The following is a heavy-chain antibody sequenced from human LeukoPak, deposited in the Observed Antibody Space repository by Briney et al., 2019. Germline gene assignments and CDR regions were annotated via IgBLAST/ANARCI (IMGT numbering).Heavy chain of an antibody. CDR2: INHSGST. CDR3: ARVEWAPDY. Sequence: SETLSLTCAVYGGSFSGYYWSWIRQPPGKGLEWIGEINHSGSTNYNPSLKSRVTISVDTSENQFSLKLSSVTAADTAVYYCARVEWAPDYWGQGTLVTVSS. CDR1: GGSFSGYY. D-gene: IGHD3-3*01. J-gene: IGHJ4*02. V-gene: IGHV4-34*01.